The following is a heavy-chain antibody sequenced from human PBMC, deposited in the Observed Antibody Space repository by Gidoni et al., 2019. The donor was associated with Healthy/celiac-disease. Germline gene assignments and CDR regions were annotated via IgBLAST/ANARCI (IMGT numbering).Heavy chain of an antibody. V-gene: IGHV3-9*01. D-gene: IGHD3-16*01. CDR1: GFTFDDFA. J-gene: IGHJ6*02. CDR2: ISWNSGSI. Sequence: EVQLVESGGGLVQPGRSLRLSWAASGFTFDDFAMHWVRQAPGKGLEWVSGISWNSGSIGYADSVKGRFTISRDNAKNSLYLQMNSLRAEDTALYYCAKDLGAALGYYYGMDVWGQGTTVTVSS. CDR3: AKDLGAALGYYYGMDV.